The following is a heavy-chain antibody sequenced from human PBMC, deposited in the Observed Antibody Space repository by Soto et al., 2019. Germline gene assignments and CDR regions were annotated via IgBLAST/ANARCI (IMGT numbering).Heavy chain of an antibody. CDR2: ISYDGSNK. CDR1: GFTFSSYA. Sequence: QVQLVESGGGVVQPGRSLRLSCAASGFTFSSYAMHWVRQAPGKGLEWVAVISYDGSNKYYADSVKGRFTISRDNSKNTLYLQMNSLRAEDTAVYYCARDPTIFGVGFFDYWGQGTLVTVSS. V-gene: IGHV3-30-3*01. J-gene: IGHJ4*02. D-gene: IGHD3-3*01. CDR3: ARDPTIFGVGFFDY.